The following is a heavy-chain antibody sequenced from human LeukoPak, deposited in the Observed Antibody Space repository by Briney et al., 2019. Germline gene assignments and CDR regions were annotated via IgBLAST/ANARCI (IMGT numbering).Heavy chain of an antibody. D-gene: IGHD3-3*01. Sequence: SETLSLTCTVSGGSISSSSYYWGWIRQPPGKGLEWIGSIYHSGNTYYNPSLKSRVTISVDTSKNQFSLKLSSVTAADTAVYYCARNVRDYYFWSAYYYWGQGTLVTVSS. V-gene: IGHV4-39*07. J-gene: IGHJ4*02. CDR2: IYHSGNT. CDR1: GGSISSSSYY. CDR3: ARNVRDYYFWSAYYY.